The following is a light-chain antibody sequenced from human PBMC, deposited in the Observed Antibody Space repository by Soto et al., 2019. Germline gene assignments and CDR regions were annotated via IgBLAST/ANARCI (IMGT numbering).Light chain of an antibody. CDR2: EVA. Sequence: QSVLTQPASVSGSPGQSITISCTGTSSDVGGYRYVSWYQHHPGRAPKLIIFEVANRPSGVSTRFSASKSGNTASLTISGLQSEDEADYYCSSYTAHNTLVFGPGTQLTVL. V-gene: IGLV2-14*01. CDR3: SSYTAHNTLV. CDR1: SSDVGGYRY. J-gene: IGLJ7*01.